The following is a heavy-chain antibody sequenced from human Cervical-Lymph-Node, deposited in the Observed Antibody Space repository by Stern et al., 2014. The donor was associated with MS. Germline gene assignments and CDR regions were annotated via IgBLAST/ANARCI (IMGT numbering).Heavy chain of an antibody. CDR2: IYHSGST. V-gene: IGHV4-4*02. D-gene: IGHD6-6*01. Sequence: QVQLXXXGPGLVKPSGTLSLTCAVSGGSISSSNWWSWVRQPPGKGLEWIGEIYHSGSTNYNPSLKSRVTTSVEKSKNQFSLKLSSGTAADTAVYYCAREGYSSSXXXFDIWGQGTMVTVSS. J-gene: IGHJ3*02. CDR3: AREGYSSSXXXFDI. CDR1: GGSISSSNW.